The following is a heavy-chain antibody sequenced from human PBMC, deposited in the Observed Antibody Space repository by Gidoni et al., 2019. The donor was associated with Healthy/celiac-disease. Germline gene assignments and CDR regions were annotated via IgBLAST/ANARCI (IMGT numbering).Heavy chain of an antibody. Sequence: QVQLVESGGGVVQPGRSLSLACAASGFTFSSDAMHWVRQAPGTGLEWVAVISYDGRNKYYEDSVKGQFTISRDNYKNTLYLQMNSLRAEDTAVYYWARALEYPDTGYFDYWGQGTLVTVSS. V-gene: IGHV3-30*04. CDR1: GFTFSSDA. J-gene: IGHJ4*02. CDR3: ARALEYPDTGYFDY. CDR2: ISYDGRNK.